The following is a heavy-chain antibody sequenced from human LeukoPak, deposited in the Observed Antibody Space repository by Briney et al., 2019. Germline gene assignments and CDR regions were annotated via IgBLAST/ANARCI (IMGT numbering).Heavy chain of an antibody. Sequence: SETLSLTCTVSGGSVSSSNSYWNWIRQPPGKGLEWIGCIYYNGSTYYNPSLKSRVTISVDTSKNQFSLKLSSVTAADTAVYYCATCDTYYYYYGMDVWGQGTTVTVSS. CDR2: IYYNGST. V-gene: IGHV4-31*03. CDR3: ATCDTYYYYYGMDV. CDR1: GGSVSSSNSY. J-gene: IGHJ6*02. D-gene: IGHD2-21*01.